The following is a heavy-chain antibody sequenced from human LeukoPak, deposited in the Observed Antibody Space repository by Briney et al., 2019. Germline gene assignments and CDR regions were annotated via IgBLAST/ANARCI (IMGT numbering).Heavy chain of an antibody. V-gene: IGHV3-74*01. CDR3: ARDPRKVGLAP. Sequence: GGSLRLSCVASGFTLSGYWMYWVRQAPGKGLMYVSRNNGDGSTTNYADVVKGRFTMSRDNVKNTLYLEMKSLRVEDTAVYYCARDPRKVGLAPRRQATLVTVSS. CDR2: NNGDGSTT. J-gene: IGHJ5*02. D-gene: IGHD2-2*01. CDR1: GFTLSGYW.